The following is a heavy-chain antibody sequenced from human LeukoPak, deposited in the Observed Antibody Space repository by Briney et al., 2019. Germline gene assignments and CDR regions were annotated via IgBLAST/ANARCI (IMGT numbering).Heavy chain of an antibody. Sequence: PGGSLRLSCGVSGFTFSNYAMSWVRQAPGKGLEWVSGISGSGRSTYYTDSMKGRFTISRDNSKNTLYLQMNSLRADDTAVYFCARAGQQLVPYYFNYWGQGILVTVSS. J-gene: IGHJ4*02. V-gene: IGHV3-23*01. D-gene: IGHD6-13*01. CDR1: GFTFSNYA. CDR2: ISGSGRST. CDR3: ARAGQQLVPYYFNY.